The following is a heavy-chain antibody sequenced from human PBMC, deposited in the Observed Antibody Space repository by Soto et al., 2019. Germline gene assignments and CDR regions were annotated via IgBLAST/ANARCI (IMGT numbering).Heavy chain of an antibody. V-gene: IGHV3-7*01. Sequence: GGSLRLSCAASGLAFRSFLMSWVRQAPGGGLEWVANINQDGRDTYYSDSVRDRFTISRDNAANSLFLHMSSLGAEDTAVYYCDTYHDHEWESYRHRYWGQGTLVTVSS. J-gene: IGHJ4*02. D-gene: IGHD3-16*02. CDR3: DTYHDHEWESYRHRY. CDR1: GLAFRSFL. CDR2: INQDGRDT.